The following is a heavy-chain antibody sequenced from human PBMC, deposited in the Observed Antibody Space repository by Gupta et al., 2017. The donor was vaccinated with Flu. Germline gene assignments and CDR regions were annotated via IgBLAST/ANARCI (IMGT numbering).Heavy chain of an antibody. Sequence: EVQLVQSGAEVKKPGESLKISFQASGYNFANYWIGVVRQMPGKGLEWMGIVYPADSDARYSPSSQGKVTISVDKSSNTAYLQWDSLKASDSGTYFCARQTMSSSSWYGYWGRGTQVTVSS. J-gene: IGHJ4*02. CDR1: GYNFANYW. D-gene: IGHD6-13*01. CDR3: ARQTMSSSSWYGY. CDR2: VYPADSDA. V-gene: IGHV5-51*01.